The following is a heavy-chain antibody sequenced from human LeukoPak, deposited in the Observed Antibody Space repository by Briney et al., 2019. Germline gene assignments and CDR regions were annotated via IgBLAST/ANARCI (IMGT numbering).Heavy chain of an antibody. CDR3: LAGYYYYYMDV. CDR2: INTHGSST. Sequence: GGPLRLSCAASGFAFSNYWLHWVRQAPGKGLKWVARINTHGSSTNYADSVKGRFTISRDNAKDTLYLQMTSLSAEDTAVYYALAGYYYYYMDVWGKGTTVTVSS. CDR1: GFAFSNYW. V-gene: IGHV3-74*01. J-gene: IGHJ6*03. D-gene: IGHD3-16*01.